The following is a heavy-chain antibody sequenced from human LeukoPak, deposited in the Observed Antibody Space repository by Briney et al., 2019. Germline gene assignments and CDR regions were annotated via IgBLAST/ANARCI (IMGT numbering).Heavy chain of an antibody. Sequence: PSETLSLTCTVSGGSISNYYWSWIRQSPGKGLEWIAYIFYNGNTNYNPSLKSRVTISLDTSKNQFSLRLSSVTAADTAVYYCARSGRIGASDSWGQGSLVTVSS. CDR2: IFYNGNT. CDR3: ARSGRIGASDS. V-gene: IGHV4-59*01. CDR1: GGSISNYY. D-gene: IGHD1-14*01. J-gene: IGHJ4*02.